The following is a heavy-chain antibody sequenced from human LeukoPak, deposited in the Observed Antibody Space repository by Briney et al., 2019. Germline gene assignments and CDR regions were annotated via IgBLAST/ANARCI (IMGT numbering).Heavy chain of an antibody. CDR2: ISGFNGKT. Sequence: ASVKVSCRSSGYTLSDYGFTWVRQAPGQGLEWMGWISGFNGKTNYAVRVQDRLTLTTDTSTNTTTLDLRGLRPDDTAMYYCAREGSSGEFDLWGQGTLLTVSS. D-gene: IGHD6-13*01. J-gene: IGHJ5*02. CDR3: AREGSSGEFDL. CDR1: GYTLSDYG. V-gene: IGHV1-18*01.